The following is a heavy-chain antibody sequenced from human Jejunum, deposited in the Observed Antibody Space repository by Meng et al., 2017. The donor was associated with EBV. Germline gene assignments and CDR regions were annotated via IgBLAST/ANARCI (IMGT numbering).Heavy chain of an antibody. Sequence: GRLGESGGEVKKPGASVKVSCKASGYTFTSNDINWVRQATGQGLEWIGWMNPSSDDTGFAQKFQGRVTVTRDNSINTAYMELSSLTSDDTAVYYCARAVGAAGSMVNFDYWGQGTLVTVSS. J-gene: IGHJ4*02. D-gene: IGHD6-13*01. CDR3: ARAVGAAGSMVNFDY. CDR2: MNPSSDDT. CDR1: GYTFTSND. V-gene: IGHV1-8*01.